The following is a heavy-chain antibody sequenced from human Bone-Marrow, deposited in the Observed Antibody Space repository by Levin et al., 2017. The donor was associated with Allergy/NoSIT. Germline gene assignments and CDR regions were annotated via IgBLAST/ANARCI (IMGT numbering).Heavy chain of an antibody. J-gene: IGHJ3*02. CDR2: ISYDGSIK. D-gene: IGHD1-1*01. Sequence: PGGSLRLSCAASGFTFGAYAMHWVRQAPGKGLEWVAVISYDGSIKRYADSVKGRFTISRDNSKDTLFVQMNSLRADDTAVYYCARVSNRKRQLERRLVGQDPFDIWGQGTMVTVSS. V-gene: IGHV3-30-3*01. CDR3: ARVSNRKRQLERRLVGQDPFDI. CDR1: GFTFGAYA.